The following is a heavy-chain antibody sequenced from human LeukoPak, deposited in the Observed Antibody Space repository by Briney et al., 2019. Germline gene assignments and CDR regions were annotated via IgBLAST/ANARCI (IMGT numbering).Heavy chain of an antibody. CDR3: AREFTMVRGVPGY. D-gene: IGHD3-10*01. CDR1: GYTFTSYA. Sequence: GASVKVSCKASGYTFTSYAMHWVRQAPGQRLEWMGWINAGNGNTKYSQKFQGRVTITRDTSASTAYMELSSLRSEDTAVYYCAREFTMVRGVPGYWGQGTLVTVSS. CDR2: INAGNGNT. J-gene: IGHJ4*02. V-gene: IGHV1-3*01.